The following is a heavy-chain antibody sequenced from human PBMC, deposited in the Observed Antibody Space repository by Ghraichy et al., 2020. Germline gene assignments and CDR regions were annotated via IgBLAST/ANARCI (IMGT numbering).Heavy chain of an antibody. V-gene: IGHV3-23*01. CDR3: AKDSSSSQYYYYYGMDV. J-gene: IGHJ6*02. CDR1: GFTFSSYA. D-gene: IGHD6-6*01. Sequence: GESLNISCVASGFTFSSYAMSWVRQAPGKGLEWVSGISGSGGSTYCADSVKGRFTISRDNSKNTLYLQMNSLRAEDTAIYYCAKDSSSSQYYYYYGMDVWGQGTTVTVSS. CDR2: ISGSGGST.